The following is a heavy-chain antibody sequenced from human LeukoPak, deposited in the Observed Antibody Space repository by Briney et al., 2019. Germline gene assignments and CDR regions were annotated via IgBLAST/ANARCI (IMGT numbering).Heavy chain of an antibody. CDR2: LYGSGETT. J-gene: IGHJ6*03. Sequence: GGSLRLSCAASGFTFSSYAMSWARQAPGKGLEWVSALYGSGETTYYADSVKGRFTVSRDNSKNTLYLQMDGLRAEDTAVHYCAKMAGMTRQVYYMDVWGKGATVTVSS. D-gene: IGHD1-1*01. V-gene: IGHV3-23*01. CDR3: AKMAGMTRQVYYMDV. CDR1: GFTFSSYA.